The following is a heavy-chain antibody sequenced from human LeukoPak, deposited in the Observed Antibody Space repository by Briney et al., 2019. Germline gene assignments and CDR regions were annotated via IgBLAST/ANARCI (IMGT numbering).Heavy chain of an antibody. J-gene: IGHJ4*02. CDR3: ARERRAWRGAARPPGGSYEY. Sequence: ASVKVSCKASGYTFTGYYMHWVRQAPGQGLEWMGRINPNSGGTNYAQKFQGRVTMTRDTSISTAYMELSRLRSDDTAVYYCARERRAWRGAARPPGGSYEYWGQGTLVTVSS. CDR2: INPNSGGT. V-gene: IGHV1-2*06. CDR1: GYTFTGYY. D-gene: IGHD6-6*01.